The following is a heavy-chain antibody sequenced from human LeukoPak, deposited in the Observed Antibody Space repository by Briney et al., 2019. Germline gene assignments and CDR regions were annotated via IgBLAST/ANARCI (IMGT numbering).Heavy chain of an antibody. Sequence: PGGSLRLSCAASGFTFSSYGMHWVRQAPGKGLEWVAVISYDGSNLYYADSVKGRFTISRDNSKNTVYLQMNSLRAEDTAVYYCAELGITMIGGVWGKGTTVTISS. V-gene: IGHV3-30*18. CDR1: GFTFSSYG. D-gene: IGHD3-10*02. CDR2: ISYDGSNL. CDR3: AELGITMIGGV. J-gene: IGHJ6*04.